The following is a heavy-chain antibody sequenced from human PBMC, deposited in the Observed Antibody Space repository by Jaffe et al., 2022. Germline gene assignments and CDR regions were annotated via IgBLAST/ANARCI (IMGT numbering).Heavy chain of an antibody. V-gene: IGHV1-46*01. Sequence: QVQLVQSGAEVKKPGASVKVSCKASGYTFTSYYMHWVRQAPGQGLEWMGIINPSGGSTSYAQKFQGRVTMTRDTSTSTVYMELSSLRSEDTAVYYCARDRSPFPSIAVAGSDFDYWGQGTLVTVSS. J-gene: IGHJ4*02. D-gene: IGHD6-19*01. CDR2: INPSGGST. CDR3: ARDRSPFPSIAVAGSDFDY. CDR1: GYTFTSYY.